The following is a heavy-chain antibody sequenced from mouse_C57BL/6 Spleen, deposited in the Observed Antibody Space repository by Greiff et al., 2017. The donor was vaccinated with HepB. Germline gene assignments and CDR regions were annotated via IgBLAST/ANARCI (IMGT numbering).Heavy chain of an antibody. CDR2: IRNKANGYTT. D-gene: IGHD3-2*02. CDR1: GFTFTDYY. CDR3: ARKSGYGPPYAMDY. Sequence: EVKLMESGGGLVQPGGSLSLSCAASGFTFTDYYMSWVRQPPGKALEWLGFIRNKANGYTTEYSASVKGRFTISRDNSQSILYLQMNALRAEDSATYYCARKSGYGPPYAMDYWGQGTSVTVSS. J-gene: IGHJ4*01. V-gene: IGHV7-3*01.